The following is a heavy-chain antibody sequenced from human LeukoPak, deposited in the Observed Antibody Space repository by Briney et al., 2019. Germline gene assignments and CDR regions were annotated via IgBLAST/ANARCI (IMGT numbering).Heavy chain of an antibody. CDR3: ARGSYGLYYFDY. D-gene: IGHD5-18*01. Sequence: GGSLRLSCAASGFTFSSYWMSWVRQAPGKGLEWVANIKDGSEKYYVDSVKGRFTISRDNAKNSLYLQMNSLRAEDTAVYYCARGSYGLYYFDYWGQGTLVTVSS. J-gene: IGHJ4*02. CDR2: IKDGSEK. CDR1: GFTFSSYW. V-gene: IGHV3-7*04.